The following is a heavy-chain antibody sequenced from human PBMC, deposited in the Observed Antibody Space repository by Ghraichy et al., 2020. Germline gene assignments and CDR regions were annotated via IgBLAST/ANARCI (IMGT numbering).Heavy chain of an antibody. CDR2: IIPMLGIT. D-gene: IGHD5-18*01. CDR3: AREHIRSYNYGTQTYYHGMDV. V-gene: IGHV1-69*04. Sequence: NISCKASGGSFNNYAITWVRQAPGQGLEWLGRIIPMLGITNYAQKFQGTVTITADKSTTIAHMELSSLTSEDTAVYFCAREHIRSYNYGTQTYYHGMDVWGQGTSVTVSS. CDR1: GGSFNNYA. J-gene: IGHJ6*02.